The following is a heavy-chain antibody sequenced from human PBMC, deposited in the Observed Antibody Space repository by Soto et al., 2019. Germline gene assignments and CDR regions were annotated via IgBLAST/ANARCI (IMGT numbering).Heavy chain of an antibody. CDR3: ASSLRYFDWLYDY. Sequence: SETQSRTCTISGFNMSRGDYYWSWIRQPPGKGLEWIGYIYYSGSTYYNPSLKSRVTISVDTSKNQFSLKLSSVTAADTAVYYCASSLRYFDWLYDYWGQGTLVTVSS. D-gene: IGHD3-9*01. V-gene: IGHV4-30-4*01. J-gene: IGHJ4*02. CDR1: GFNMSRGDYY. CDR2: IYYSGST.